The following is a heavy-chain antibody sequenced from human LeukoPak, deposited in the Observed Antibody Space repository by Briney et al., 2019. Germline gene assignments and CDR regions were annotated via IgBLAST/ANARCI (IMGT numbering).Heavy chain of an antibody. V-gene: IGHV3-21*01. CDR1: GFTFSSYS. D-gene: IGHD4-17*01. CDR3: SSGNDYGDYLVDY. Sequence: GGSLRLSCAASGFTFSSYSMNWVRQAPGKGLEWVSSISGSSSYIYYADSVKGRFTISRHNAKNSLYLQMNSLRAEDTAVYYCSSGNDYGDYLVDYWGQGTLVTVSS. J-gene: IGHJ4*02. CDR2: ISGSSSYI.